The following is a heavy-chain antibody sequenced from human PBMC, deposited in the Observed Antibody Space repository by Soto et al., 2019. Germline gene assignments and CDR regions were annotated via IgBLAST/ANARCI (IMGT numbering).Heavy chain of an antibody. V-gene: IGHV3-30-3*01. J-gene: IGHJ6*02. CDR2: ISYDGSNK. Sequence: QVQLVESGGGVVQPGRSLRLSCAASGFTFSSYAMHWVRQAPGKGLEWVAVISYDGSNKYYADSVKGRFTISRDNSNNTLYLQMNSLRDEDTAVCYCARDKRVSPYYYGMDVWGHGTTVTVSS. CDR3: ARDKRVSPYYYGMDV. CDR1: GFTFSSYA.